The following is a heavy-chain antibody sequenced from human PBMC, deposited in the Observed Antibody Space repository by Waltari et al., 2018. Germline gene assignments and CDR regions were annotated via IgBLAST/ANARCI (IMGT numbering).Heavy chain of an antibody. J-gene: IGHJ4*02. CDR3: TTEGELPFDY. CDR1: GGSFSGYY. V-gene: IGHV3-15*01. Sequence: VQLQQWGAGLLKPSETLSLTCAVYGGSFSGYYWSWVRQAPGKGLEWVGRIKSKTDGGTTDYAAPVKGRFTISRDDSKNTLYLQMNSLKTEDTAVYYCTTEGELPFDYWGQGTLVTVSS. D-gene: IGHD1-26*01. CDR2: IKSKTDGGTT.